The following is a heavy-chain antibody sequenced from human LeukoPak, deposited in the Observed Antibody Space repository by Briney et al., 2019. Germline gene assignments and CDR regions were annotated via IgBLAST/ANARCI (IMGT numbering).Heavy chain of an antibody. CDR2: IYYSGST. CDR1: GGSINNNY. V-gene: IGHV4-59*01. Sequence: SETLSLTCTVSGGSINNNYWTWIRQPPGKGLEWIGYIYYSGSTNYNPSPKSRVTISVDTSKNQFSLKLSSVTAADTAVYYCARGRRGTAPARFDYWGQGTLVTVSS. D-gene: IGHD6-13*01. J-gene: IGHJ4*02. CDR3: ARGRRGTAPARFDY.